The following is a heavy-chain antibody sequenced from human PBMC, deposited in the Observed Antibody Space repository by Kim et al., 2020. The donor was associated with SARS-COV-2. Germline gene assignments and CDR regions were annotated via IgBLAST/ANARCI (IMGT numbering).Heavy chain of an antibody. CDR1: GYTFTSYA. CDR3: ARDSQMKTVVYGMDV. J-gene: IGHJ6*02. Sequence: ASVKVSCKASGYTFTSYAMNWVRQAPGQGLEWIGWINTNTGNPTYAQGFTGRFVFSLDTSVSTAYLQISSLKAEDTAVYYCARDSQMKTVVYGMDVWGQGTTVTVSS. CDR2: INTNTGNP. D-gene: IGHD2-15*01. V-gene: IGHV7-4-1*02.